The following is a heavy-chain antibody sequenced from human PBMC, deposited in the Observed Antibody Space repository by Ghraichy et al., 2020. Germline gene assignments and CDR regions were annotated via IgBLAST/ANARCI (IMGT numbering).Heavy chain of an antibody. CDR2: ISSSGRTI. Sequence: GGSLRLSPPAHGSEVHTSELSHVLPARMPGLAWDTHISSSGRTISYADSVKGRFTVSRDNAKNSLFLQMNSLRDEDTAVYYCARASRVVRFYYYDALDVWV. CDR1: GSEVHTSE. CDR3: ARASRVVRFYYYDALDV. V-gene: IGHV3-48*03. D-gene: IGHD4-23*01. J-gene: IGHJ6*02.